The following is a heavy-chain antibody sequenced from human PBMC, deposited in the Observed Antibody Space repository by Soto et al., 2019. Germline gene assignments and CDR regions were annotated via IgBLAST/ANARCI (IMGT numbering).Heavy chain of an antibody. V-gene: IGHV1-18*01. CDR3: ARDLPPFDY. Sequence: QVQLVQSGAEVKKPGASVKVSCKASGYTFSSYFISWVRQAPGQGLEWMGWISAYNGNTNYAQNLQGRVTMTTDTPPRKAYMELRGVRSDDTAVFYCARDLPPFDYWGQGTLVTVSS. CDR2: ISAYNGNT. J-gene: IGHJ4*02. CDR1: GYTFSSYF.